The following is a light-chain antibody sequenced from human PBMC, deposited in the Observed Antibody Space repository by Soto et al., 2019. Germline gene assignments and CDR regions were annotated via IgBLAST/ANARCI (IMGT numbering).Light chain of an antibody. V-gene: IGKV1-5*03. CDR1: QSISSW. CDR2: KAS. Sequence: DIQMTQSPSTLSASVGDRVTITCRASQSISSWLAWYQQKPGKDPKLLIYKASILESGVPSRFSGSGSGTEFTLTISSLQPDDFATYYCQQYNSYSYTLVQGTKLQIK. J-gene: IGKJ2*01. CDR3: QQYNSYSYT.